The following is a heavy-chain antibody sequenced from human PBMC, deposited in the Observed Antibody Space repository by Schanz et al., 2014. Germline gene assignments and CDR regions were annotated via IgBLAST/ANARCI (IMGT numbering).Heavy chain of an antibody. D-gene: IGHD6-19*01. Sequence: QVQLVQSGAEVKKPGSSVKVSCTASGATFSSDTFSWVRQAPGQGLEWMGRILPIAGITNYAQRCQGSVTITADKSSDTAYMELSSLRSDDTAVYYCARLGTGMAVGGSVIDTYYYYMDVWGEGTTVTVSS. J-gene: IGHJ6*03. CDR3: ARLGTGMAVGGSVIDTYYYYMDV. CDR2: ILPIAGIT. V-gene: IGHV1-69*09. CDR1: GATFSSDT.